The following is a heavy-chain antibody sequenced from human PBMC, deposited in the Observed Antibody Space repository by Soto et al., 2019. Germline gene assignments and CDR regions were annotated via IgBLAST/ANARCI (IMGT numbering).Heavy chain of an antibody. CDR2: INPNSGGT. CDR1: GYTFTGYY. D-gene: IGHD3-16*01. CDR3: ARVFGDGSFAFDI. V-gene: IGHV1-2*04. Sequence: ASVKVSCKASGYTFTGYYMHWVRQAPGQGLEWMGWINPNSGGTNYAQKFQGWVTMTRDTSISTAYMELSRLRSDDTAVYYCARVFGDGSFAFDIWGQGTMVTVSS. J-gene: IGHJ3*02.